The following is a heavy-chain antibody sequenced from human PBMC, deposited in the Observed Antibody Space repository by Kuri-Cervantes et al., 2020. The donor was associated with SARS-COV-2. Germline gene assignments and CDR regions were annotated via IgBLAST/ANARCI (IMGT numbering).Heavy chain of an antibody. D-gene: IGHD6-13*01. CDR1: GYTFTSYA. J-gene: IGHJ5*02. CDR2: INAGNGNT. Sequence: ASVKVSCKASGYTFTSYAMHWVRQAPGQRLEWMGWINAGNGNTIYSQKFQGRVTITRDTSASTAYMELSSLRSEDTAVYYCARGGAAAIRWFDPWGQGTLVTVSS. CDR3: ARGGAAAIRWFDP. V-gene: IGHV1-3*01.